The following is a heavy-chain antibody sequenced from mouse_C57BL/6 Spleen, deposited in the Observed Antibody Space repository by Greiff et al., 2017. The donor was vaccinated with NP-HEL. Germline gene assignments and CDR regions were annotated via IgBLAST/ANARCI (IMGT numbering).Heavy chain of an antibody. V-gene: IGHV1-39*01. Sequence: VQLKESGPELVKPGASVKISCKASGYSFTDYNMNWVKQSNGKSLEWIGVINPNYGTTSYNQKFKGKATLTVDQSSSTAYMQLNSLTSEDSAVYYCARSLHYDYDVHYFDYWGQGTTLTVSS. D-gene: IGHD2-4*01. J-gene: IGHJ2*01. CDR1: GYSFTDYN. CDR3: ARSLHYDYDVHYFDY. CDR2: INPNYGTT.